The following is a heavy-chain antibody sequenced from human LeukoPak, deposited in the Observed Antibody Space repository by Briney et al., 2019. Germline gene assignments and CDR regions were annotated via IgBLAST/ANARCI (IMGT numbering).Heavy chain of an antibody. CDR1: GFTFRDFY. J-gene: IGHJ4*02. CDR2: ISSSGSFT. Sequence: GGSRRLSFATSGFTFRDFYMSWIRQAPGKALDGIPYISSSGSFTTYAHSVKGRFTISRDNAKNSLYLQMNSLRAEDTAVYYCARDLIHRSGEANYWGRGTLVTVSS. CDR3: ARDLIHRSGEANY. V-gene: IGHV3-11*05. D-gene: IGHD3-22*01.